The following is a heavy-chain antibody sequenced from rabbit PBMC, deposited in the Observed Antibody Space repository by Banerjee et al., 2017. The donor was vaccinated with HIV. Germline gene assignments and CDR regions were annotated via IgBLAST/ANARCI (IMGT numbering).Heavy chain of an antibody. D-gene: IGHD8-1*01. CDR2: IEAGSSGRT. V-gene: IGHV1S45*01. CDR3: VRLGSSTSDFSEDFKL. Sequence: QEQLEESGGDLVKPEGSLTLTCTASGFDLSSTYCMCWVRQAPGKGLEWIECIEAGSSGRTDYASWAKGRFTISKTSSTTVTLQMTRLTAADTANYFCVRLGSSTSDFSEDFKLWGPGTLVTVS. CDR1: GFDLSSTYC. J-gene: IGHJ4*01.